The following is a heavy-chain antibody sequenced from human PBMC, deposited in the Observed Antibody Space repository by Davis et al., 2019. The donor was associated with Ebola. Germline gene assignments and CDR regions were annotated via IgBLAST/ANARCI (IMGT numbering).Heavy chain of an antibody. CDR2: IYYSGST. V-gene: IGHV4-59*11. CDR3: ARDHPLYYYDSSGYYGAHWAFDP. Sequence: PGGSLRLSCTVSGGSISSHYWSWIRQPPGKGLEWIGYIYYSGSTNYNPSLKSRVTISVDTSKNQFSLKLSSVTAADTAVYYCARDHPLYYYDSSGYYGAHWAFDPWGQGTLVTVSS. CDR1: GGSISSHY. J-gene: IGHJ5*02. D-gene: IGHD3-22*01.